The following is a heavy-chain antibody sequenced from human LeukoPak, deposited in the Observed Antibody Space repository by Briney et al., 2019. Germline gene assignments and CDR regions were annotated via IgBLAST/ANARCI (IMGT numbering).Heavy chain of an antibody. CDR1: GFTFSSYA. CDR3: AKDWAGYSSGRHYYYYMDV. Sequence: GGSLRLSCVVSGFTFSSYAMHWVRQVPGKGLEWVALISYDGSNKYYADSVKGRFTISRDNSKNTLYLQMNSLRAEDTAVYYCAKDWAGYSSGRHYYYYMDVWGKGTTVTVSS. V-gene: IGHV3-30*04. J-gene: IGHJ6*03. D-gene: IGHD6-19*01. CDR2: ISYDGSNK.